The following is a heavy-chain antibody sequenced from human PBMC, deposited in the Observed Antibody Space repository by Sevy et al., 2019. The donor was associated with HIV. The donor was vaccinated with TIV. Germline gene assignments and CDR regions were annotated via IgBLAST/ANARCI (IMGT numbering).Heavy chain of an antibody. CDR1: GFTFSNAW. CDR3: TTVNIKEQSYKYYYYGMDV. CDR2: IKSKTDGGTT. Sequence: GGSLRLSCAASGFTFSNAWMSWVRQAPGKGLEWLGRIKSKTDGGTTDYAAPVKGRFTISRDDSKNTLYLQMNFLKTEDTAVYYCTTVNIKEQSYKYYYYGMDVWGQGTTVTVSS. J-gene: IGHJ6*02. D-gene: IGHD3-10*01. V-gene: IGHV3-15*01.